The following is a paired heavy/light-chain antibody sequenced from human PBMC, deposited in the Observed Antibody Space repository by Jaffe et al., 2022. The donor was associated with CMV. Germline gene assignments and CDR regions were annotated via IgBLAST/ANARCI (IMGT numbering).Heavy chain of an antibody. CDR1: DYTFIRSD. V-gene: IGHV1-18*01. CDR2: IDPYSGHT. J-gene: IGHJ4*02. CDR3: SRHISYGNGPGGD. D-gene: IGHD2-21*01. Sequence: QIQLVQSGPEVKKPGASVTVSCKASDYTFIRSDVKGISWVRQAPGQGLEWMGWIDPYSGHTRYAQKFEGRVAMTTDTATTTVYLDLRGLTSDDTAMYYCSRHISYGNGPGGDWGQGTLVTVSS.
Light chain of an antibody. V-gene: IGKV1-5*03. CDR2: EAS. CDR3: QQYYLNPWT. J-gene: IGKJ1*01. Sequence: DIQMTQSPSTLSASVGDRVTITCRASESFYNWLAWYQQTPGKPPKLLIYEASILQSGVPSRFSGSGSGAEFNLTISSLQPDDFATYYCQQYYLNPWTFGQGTKVEIK. CDR1: ESFYNW.